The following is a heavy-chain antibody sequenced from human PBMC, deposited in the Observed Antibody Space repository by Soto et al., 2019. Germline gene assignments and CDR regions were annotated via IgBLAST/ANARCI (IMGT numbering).Heavy chain of an antibody. CDR3: AKDKLGTTWFDP. CDR1: GFTFSSYD. J-gene: IGHJ5*02. V-gene: IGHV3-23*01. Sequence: EGSLRLSCAASGFTFSSYDMSWVRQAPGKGLEWVSAISGSGGSTYYADSVKGRFTISRDNSKNTLYLQMNSLRAEDTAVYYCAKDKLGTTWFDPWGQGTLVTVSS. CDR2: ISGSGGST. D-gene: IGHD1-7*01.